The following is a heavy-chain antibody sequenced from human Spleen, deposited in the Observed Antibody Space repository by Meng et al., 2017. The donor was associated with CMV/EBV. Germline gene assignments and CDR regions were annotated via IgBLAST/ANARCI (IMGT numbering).Heavy chain of an antibody. V-gene: IGHV3-30*02. CDR1: GFTFSSYA. J-gene: IGHJ6*02. CDR2: IRYDGSNK. Sequence: GGSLRLSCAASGFTFSSYAMHWVRQAPGKGLEWVAFIRYDGSNKYYADSVKGRFTISRDNAKNTLYLQMNSLRAEDTAVYYCAREVFGYYYGMDVWGQGTTVTVSS. D-gene: IGHD3-10*01. CDR3: AREVFGYYYGMDV.